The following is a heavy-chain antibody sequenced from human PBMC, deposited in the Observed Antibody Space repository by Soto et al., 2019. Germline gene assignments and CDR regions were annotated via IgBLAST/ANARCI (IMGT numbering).Heavy chain of an antibody. CDR1: GFIFSSYG. Sequence: QVQLVESGGGVVQPGRSLRLSCAASGFIFSSYGLHWVRQGPGKGLEWVAVISYDGSNQYYADSGRGRFTISRDDSQNTVYLQMNSLRPEDTAVYYCAKLGIFYGSGTFYGLDSWGQGTLVTVSS. CDR3: AKLGIFYGSGTFYGLDS. CDR2: ISYDGSNQ. J-gene: IGHJ5*01. V-gene: IGHV3-30*18. D-gene: IGHD3-10*01.